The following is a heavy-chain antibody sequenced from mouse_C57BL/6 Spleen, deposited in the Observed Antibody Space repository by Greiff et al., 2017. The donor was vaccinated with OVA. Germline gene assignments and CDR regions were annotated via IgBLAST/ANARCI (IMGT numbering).Heavy chain of an antibody. Sequence: EVMLVESEGGLVQPGSSMKLSCTASGFTFSDYYMAWVRQVPEKGLEWVANINYDGSSTYYLDSLKSRFIIARDNAKNILYLQMSSLKSEDTATYYCARGAYYSYYYAMDYWGQGTSVTVSS. CDR1: GFTFSDYY. V-gene: IGHV5-16*01. CDR3: ARGAYYSYYYAMDY. CDR2: INYDGSST. J-gene: IGHJ4*01. D-gene: IGHD2-12*01.